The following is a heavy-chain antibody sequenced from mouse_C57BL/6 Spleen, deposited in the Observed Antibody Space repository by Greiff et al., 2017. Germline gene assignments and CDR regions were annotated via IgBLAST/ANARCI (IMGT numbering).Heavy chain of an antibody. CDR2: IYPGSGNT. D-gene: IGHD1-1*01. V-gene: IGHV1-76*01. CDR1: GYTFTDYY. Sequence: QVQLQQSGAELVRPGASVKLSCKASGYTFTDYYINWVKQRPGQGLEWIARIYPGSGNTYYNEKFKGTATLTAEKSSSTAYMQLSSLTSEDSAVYFCARSGSSSYYFDYWGQGTTLTVSS. J-gene: IGHJ2*01. CDR3: ARSGSSSYYFDY.